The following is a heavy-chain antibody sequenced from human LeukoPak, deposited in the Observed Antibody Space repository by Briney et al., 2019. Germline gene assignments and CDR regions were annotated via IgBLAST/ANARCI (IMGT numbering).Heavy chain of an antibody. Sequence: RTGGSLRLSCAASGFIFSSYTMHWVRQAPGKGLEWVVLISYDESNKCYADSVKGRFTISRDNSKNTLYLQMNSLRAEDTAVYYCAREEGRLGQQLVLEYYYGMDVWGQGTTVTVSS. D-gene: IGHD6-13*01. V-gene: IGHV3-30-3*01. J-gene: IGHJ6*02. CDR2: ISYDESNK. CDR3: AREEGRLGQQLVLEYYYGMDV. CDR1: GFIFSSYT.